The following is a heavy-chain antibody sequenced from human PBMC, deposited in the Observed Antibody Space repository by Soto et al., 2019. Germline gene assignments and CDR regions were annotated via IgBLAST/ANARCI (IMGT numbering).Heavy chain of an antibody. V-gene: IGHV5-51*03. CDR3: ARRKYHGVGTMGDFDS. J-gene: IGHJ4*02. Sequence: EVQLVQSGAEVKKPGESLKISCKGSGYTFSDYWIGWVRQVPGKGLEWMGVIYPDDSDTTYSPSFQGHVTISGGKSVNTPYLQWHSLKASDTVISYCARRKYHGVGTMGDFDSWGQGTLVTVSS. D-gene: IGHD2-8*01. CDR1: GYTFSDYW. CDR2: IYPDDSDT.